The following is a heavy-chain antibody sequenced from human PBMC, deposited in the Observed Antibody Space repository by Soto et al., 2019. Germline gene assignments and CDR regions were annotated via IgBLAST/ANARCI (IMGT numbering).Heavy chain of an antibody. CDR1: GDTFTSYD. CDR2: MNPNSGTT. J-gene: IGHJ4*01. D-gene: IGHD4-4*01. V-gene: IGHV1-8*01. Sequence: QVQLVQSGAEVKKPGASVKVSCKASGDTFTSYDINWVRQAPGQGLEWMGGMNPNSGTTGYAQKFQGRVNMTRNTAFSKAYMERSSLRSEDTAVYYCASGDYSKDYWGQGTLVTVSS. CDR3: ASGDYSKDY.